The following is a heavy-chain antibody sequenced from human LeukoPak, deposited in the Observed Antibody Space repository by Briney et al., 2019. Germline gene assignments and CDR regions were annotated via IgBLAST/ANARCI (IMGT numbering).Heavy chain of an antibody. CDR1: GFTFNTHS. D-gene: IGHD5-18*01. CDR3: ASAAPISEYTYAYDY. V-gene: IGHV3-48*01. Sequence: GGSLRLSCAASGFTFNTHSMNWVRQAPGKGPEWVSHFNYNSDTIYYADSVKGRFTISRDTSKNTLYLQMNSLRAEDTAVYYCASAAPISEYTYAYDYWGQGTLVTVSS. CDR2: FNYNSDTI. J-gene: IGHJ4*02.